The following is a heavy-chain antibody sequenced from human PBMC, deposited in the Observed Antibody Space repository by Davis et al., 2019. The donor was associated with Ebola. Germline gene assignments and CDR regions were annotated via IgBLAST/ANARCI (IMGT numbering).Heavy chain of an antibody. J-gene: IGHJ3*01. CDR1: GYTFTSYA. CDR2: INTNTGNP. Sequence: ASVKVSCKASGYTFTSYAMNWVRQAPGQGLEWVGWINTNTGNPTYAQGFTGRFVFSFDTSVSTAYLVINSLKTEDAAVYYCAVLPEVWGQGTNVTVSS. CDR3: AVLPEV. V-gene: IGHV7-4-1*02.